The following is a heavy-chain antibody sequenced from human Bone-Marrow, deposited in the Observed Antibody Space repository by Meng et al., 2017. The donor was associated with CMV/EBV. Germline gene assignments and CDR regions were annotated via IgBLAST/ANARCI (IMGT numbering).Heavy chain of an antibody. D-gene: IGHD3-3*01. CDR1: GYTFTGYY. CDR2: INPHSGGT. J-gene: IGHJ6*02. V-gene: IGHV1-2*02. CDR3: ARLFHTTLGTNYYYGMDV. Sequence: ASVKVSCKASGYTFTGYYIHWVRQAPGQGLEWLGWINPHSGGTMYAQKFEDRVTLTSDTSISTAYMELRRLRSDDTAVFFCARLFHTTLGTNYYYGMDVWGPGTTVTVSS.